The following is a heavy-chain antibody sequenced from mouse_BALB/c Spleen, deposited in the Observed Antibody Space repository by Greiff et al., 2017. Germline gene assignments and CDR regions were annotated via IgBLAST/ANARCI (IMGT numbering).Heavy chain of an antibody. D-gene: IGHD1-1*02. J-gene: IGHJ2*01. CDR3: ASGGNYPRDY. CDR1: GFTFTDYA. CDR2: ICTYYGDA. V-gene: IGHV1S137*01. Sequence: VQLQQSGAELVRPGVSVKISCKGSGFTFTDYAMHWVKQSHAKGLEWIGVICTYYGDASYNQKFKGKATMTVDTSSSTAYMELARLTSEDSAIYYCASGGNYPRDYWGQGTTLTVSS.